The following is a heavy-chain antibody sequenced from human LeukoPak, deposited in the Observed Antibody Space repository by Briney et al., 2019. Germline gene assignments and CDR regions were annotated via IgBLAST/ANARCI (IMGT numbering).Heavy chain of an antibody. CDR3: ARDLKRYCSGGSCSDFDY. Sequence: GGSLRLSCAASGFTFSSYWMSWVRQAPGKGLEWVANIKQDGSEKYYVDSVKGRFTISRGNAKNSLYLQMNSLRAEDTAVYYCARDLKRYCSGGSCSDFDYWGQGTLVTVSS. J-gene: IGHJ4*02. CDR2: IKQDGSEK. CDR1: GFTFSSYW. D-gene: IGHD2-15*01. V-gene: IGHV3-7*01.